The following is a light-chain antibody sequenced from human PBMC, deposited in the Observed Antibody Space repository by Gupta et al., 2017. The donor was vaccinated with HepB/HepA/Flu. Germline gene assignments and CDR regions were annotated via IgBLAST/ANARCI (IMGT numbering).Light chain of an antibody. Sequence: DIQMSQSPSTLSASVGDTVTITCRASQSISSWLAWYQQKPGKAPKILIYKASSLQSGVPSRFSGSGSGTEFTLTISSLQPEDFVAYYCQQYDSYSFTFGQGTKLEI. CDR3: QQYDSYSFT. V-gene: IGKV1-5*03. CDR2: KAS. CDR1: QSISSW. J-gene: IGKJ2*01.